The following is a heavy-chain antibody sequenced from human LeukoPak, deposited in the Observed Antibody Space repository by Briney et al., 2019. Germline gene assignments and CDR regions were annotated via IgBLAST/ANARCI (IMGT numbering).Heavy chain of an antibody. V-gene: IGHV4-39*07. CDR3: ASTPRGYSGYDYAYYGMDV. D-gene: IGHD5-12*01. Sequence: SETLSLTCTVSGGSIRSSYYYWGWIRQPPGKGLEWIGSIYDSGSTYYNPSLKSRVTISVDKSKNQFSLKLSSVTAADTAVYYCASTPRGYSGYDYAYYGMDVWGQGTTVTVSS. J-gene: IGHJ6*02. CDR1: GGSIRSSYYY. CDR2: IYDSGST.